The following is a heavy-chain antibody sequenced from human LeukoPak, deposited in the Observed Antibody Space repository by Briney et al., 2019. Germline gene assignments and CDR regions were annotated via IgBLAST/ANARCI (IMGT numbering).Heavy chain of an antibody. CDR3: AKEVESYSRSYGAYFDD. Sequence: LRLSCAASGFTFDDYAMHWVRQAPGKGLEWVSGISWNSGSIGYADSVKGRFTISRDNAKNSLYLQMNSLGTEDTALYYCAKEVESYSRSYGAYFDDWGQGTLVTVSS. J-gene: IGHJ4*02. V-gene: IGHV3-9*01. CDR2: ISWNSGSI. CDR1: GFTFDDYA. D-gene: IGHD1-26*01.